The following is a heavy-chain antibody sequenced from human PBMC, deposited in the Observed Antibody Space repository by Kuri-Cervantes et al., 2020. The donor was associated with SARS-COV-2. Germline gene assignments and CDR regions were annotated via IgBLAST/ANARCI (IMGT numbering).Heavy chain of an antibody. V-gene: IGHV3-23*01. CDR3: AKEGFFYGSGRHFDY. D-gene: IGHD3-10*01. CDR2: ISGSGGST. Sequence: GGSLRLSCSASGFTFSSYAMHWVRQAPGKGLEWVSAISGSGGSTYYADSVKGRFTISRDNSKNTLYLQMNSLRAEDTAVYYCAKEGFFYGSGRHFDYWGQGTLVTVSS. J-gene: IGHJ4*02. CDR1: GFTFSSYA.